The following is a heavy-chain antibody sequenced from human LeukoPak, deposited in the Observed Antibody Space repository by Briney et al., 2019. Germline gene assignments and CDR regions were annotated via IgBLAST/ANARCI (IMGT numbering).Heavy chain of an antibody. CDR3: ASKYYYDSSGYYYFDY. Sequence: ASVKGSCKASGGTCSSYAISWVRQAPGQRLEWMGRIIPIFCTANYAQKFQGRVTITTDESTSTASMELSSLRSEDTAVYYCASKYYYDSSGYYYFDYWGQGTLVTVSS. CDR2: IIPIFCTA. CDR1: GGTCSSYA. V-gene: IGHV1-69*05. D-gene: IGHD3-22*01. J-gene: IGHJ4*02.